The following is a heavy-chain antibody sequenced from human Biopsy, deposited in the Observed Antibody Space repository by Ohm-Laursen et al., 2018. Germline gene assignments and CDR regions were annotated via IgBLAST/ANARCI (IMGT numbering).Heavy chain of an antibody. D-gene: IGHD3-16*01. CDR1: GCSFTCHY. CDR3: ARSVGIMAAPIDY. J-gene: IGHJ4*02. CDR2: INSVGTI. V-gene: IGHV3-11*01. Sequence: TLSLTSAVFGCSFTCHYWSWIRQAPGMGLEWVSNINSVGTIYYADSVRGRFTISRDNAKNSLYLQMNSLRVEDTAVYYCARSVGIMAAPIDYWGQGTLVTVSS.